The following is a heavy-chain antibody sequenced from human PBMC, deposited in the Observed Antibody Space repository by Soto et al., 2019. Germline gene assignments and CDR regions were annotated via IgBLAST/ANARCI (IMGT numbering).Heavy chain of an antibody. CDR3: ARRRHYYDSSGLEDAFDI. J-gene: IGHJ3*02. CDR2: MNPNSGNT. CDR1: GYTFTSYD. D-gene: IGHD3-22*01. Sequence: QVQLVQSGAEVKKPGASVKVSCKASGYTFTSYDINWVRQATGQGLEWMGWMNPNSGNTGYAQKFQGRVTMTRNTSISTAYMELSSLRFEDTAVYYCARRRHYYDSSGLEDAFDIWGQGTMVTVSS. V-gene: IGHV1-8*01.